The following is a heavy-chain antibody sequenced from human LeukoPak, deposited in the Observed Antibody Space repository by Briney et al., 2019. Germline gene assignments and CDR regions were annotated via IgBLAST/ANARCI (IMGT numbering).Heavy chain of an antibody. CDR3: AREENCSGGSCYYY. V-gene: IGHV1-2*06. Sequence: ASVKASCKASGYTFTAYYMHWVRQAPGQGLESMGRINPNSGGTNYAQKFQGRVTMTRDTSISTAYMELSRLTSDDTAVYYCAREENCSGGSCYYYWGQGTLVTVSS. CDR1: GYTFTAYY. CDR2: INPNSGGT. D-gene: IGHD2-15*01. J-gene: IGHJ4*02.